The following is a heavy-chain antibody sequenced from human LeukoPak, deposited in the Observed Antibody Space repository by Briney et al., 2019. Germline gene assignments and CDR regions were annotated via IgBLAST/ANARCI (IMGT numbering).Heavy chain of an antibody. CDR1: GFTFSNYA. D-gene: IGHD2-15*01. CDR2: ISYDGSNK. CDR3: AKDARYCSGGSCYEGYFDY. V-gene: IGHV3-30-3*01. Sequence: QPGRSLRLSCAASGFTFSNYAIRWVRQAPGKGLEWVAVISYDGSNKYYADSVKGRFTISRDNSKNTLYLQMNSLRAEDTAVYYCAKDARYCSGGSCYEGYFDYWGQGTLVTVSS. J-gene: IGHJ4*02.